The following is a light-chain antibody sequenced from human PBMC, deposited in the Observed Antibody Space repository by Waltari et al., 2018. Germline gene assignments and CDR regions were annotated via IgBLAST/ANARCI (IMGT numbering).Light chain of an antibody. CDR2: KAS. Sequence: DTRLTQYPSTLSASVGDRVTMTCRASQRINMWLAWYQQKPGRAPTLPIYKASILQSGVPSRFSGSGSGTEFTLTIAGLRPDDIGTYYCQQYDRYPETFGQGT. J-gene: IGKJ2*01. CDR3: QQYDRYPET. V-gene: IGKV1-5*03. CDR1: QRINMW.